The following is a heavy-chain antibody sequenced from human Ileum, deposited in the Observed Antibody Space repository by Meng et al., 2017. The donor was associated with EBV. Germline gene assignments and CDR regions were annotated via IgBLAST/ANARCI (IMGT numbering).Heavy chain of an antibody. V-gene: IGHV4-39*01. CDR1: CGPINSSSYY. J-gene: IGHJ5*02. Sequence: ESGPGLVKPSGTLSRTCTVSCGPINSSSYYWGWIRQPPGKGLEWIGSIYYSGRTYYNPSLKSRVTISVDTSKNQFSLKLSSVTAADTAVYYCARPIAAAGWFDPWGQGTLVTVSS. CDR3: ARPIAAAGWFDP. D-gene: IGHD6-13*01. CDR2: IYYSGRT.